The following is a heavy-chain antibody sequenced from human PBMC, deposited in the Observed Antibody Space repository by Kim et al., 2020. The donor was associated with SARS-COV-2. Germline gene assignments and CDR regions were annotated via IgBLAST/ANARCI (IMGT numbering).Heavy chain of an antibody. CDR1: GFTFRNYW. D-gene: IGHD3-16*01. CDR3: ARRDYAFPFDV. J-gene: IGHJ3*01. V-gene: IGHV3-7*01. CDR2: IKEDGSEK. Sequence: GGSLRLSCAAAGFTFRNYWLNWVRQAPGKGLEWVANIKEDGSEKDYLDSVNGRFTISRDKAKNSTHFQMNNLRVEDTAVYYCARRDYAFPFDVWGQGTL.